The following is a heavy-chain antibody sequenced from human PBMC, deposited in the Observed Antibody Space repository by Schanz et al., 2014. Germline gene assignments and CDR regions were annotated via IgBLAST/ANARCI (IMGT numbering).Heavy chain of an antibody. Sequence: QGQLVESGGGVVQPGRSLRLSCAASGFTFSSYAMHWVRQAPGKGLEWVAVMSYDGTNKYYADSVKGRFTISRDNSKNTLFLQMSSLRAEDTGVYYCARGREVVAKIFDVWGQGTMVTVSS. V-gene: IGHV3-30*04. CDR1: GFTFSSYA. CDR3: ARGREVVAKIFDV. D-gene: IGHD3-22*01. J-gene: IGHJ3*01. CDR2: MSYDGTNK.